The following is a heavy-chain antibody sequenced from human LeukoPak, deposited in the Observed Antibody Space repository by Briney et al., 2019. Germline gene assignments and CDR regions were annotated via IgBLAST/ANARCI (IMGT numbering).Heavy chain of an antibody. CDR3: ARPYSGSYGDAFDI. CDR1: GSTFSSYS. J-gene: IGHJ3*02. Sequence: GSLRLSCAASGSTFSSYSMNWVRQAPGKGLEWVSSISSSSSYIYYADSVKGRFTISRDNAKNSLYLQMNSLRAEDTAVYYCARPYSGSYGDAFDIWGQGTMVTVSS. D-gene: IGHD1-26*01. CDR2: ISSSSSYI. V-gene: IGHV3-21*01.